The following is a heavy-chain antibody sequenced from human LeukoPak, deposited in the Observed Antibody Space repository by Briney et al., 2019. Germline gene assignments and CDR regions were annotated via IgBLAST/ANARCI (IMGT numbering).Heavy chain of an antibody. CDR3: AREPGYYYFDY. Sequence: SETLSLTCTVSGGSISSYYWSWIRQPPGKGLEWIGYIYYSGSTNYNPSLKSRVTISVDTSKNQFFLKLSSVTAADTAVYYCAREPGYYYFDYWGQGTLVTVSS. CDR2: IYYSGST. J-gene: IGHJ4*02. CDR1: GGSISSYY. V-gene: IGHV4-59*01. D-gene: IGHD1-1*01.